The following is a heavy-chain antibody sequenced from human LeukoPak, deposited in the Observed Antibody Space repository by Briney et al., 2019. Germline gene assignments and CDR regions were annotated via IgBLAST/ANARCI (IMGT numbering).Heavy chain of an antibody. CDR3: AKDLYTVPGACDH. V-gene: IGHV1-8*01. CDR2: MNPNSGNT. D-gene: IGHD6-19*01. Sequence: ASVKVSCKASGYTFTSYDINWVRQATGQGLEWMGWMNPNSGNTGYAQKFQGRVTMTRNTSISTAYMELSSLTVEDTAIYYCAKDLYTVPGACDHWGQGTLVTVSS. J-gene: IGHJ4*02. CDR1: GYTFTSYD.